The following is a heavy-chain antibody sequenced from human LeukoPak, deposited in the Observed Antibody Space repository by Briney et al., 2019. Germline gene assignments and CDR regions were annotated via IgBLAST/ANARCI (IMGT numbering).Heavy chain of an antibody. V-gene: IGHV3-30-3*01. CDR3: ARGTEGIYSYDDY. Sequence: GGSLRLSCSASGFTFSRYAMHWVRQAPGKGLECVAVISYDGTNKFSADSVKGRFTISRDNSKNTLYLQMNSLRAEDTAVYFCARGTEGIYSYDDYWGQGTLVTVSP. CDR2: ISYDGTNK. J-gene: IGHJ4*02. CDR1: GFTFSRYA. D-gene: IGHD5-18*01.